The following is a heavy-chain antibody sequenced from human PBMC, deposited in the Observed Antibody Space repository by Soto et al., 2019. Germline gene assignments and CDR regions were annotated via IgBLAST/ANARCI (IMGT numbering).Heavy chain of an antibody. Sequence: QVQLQESGPGLVKPSQTLSLTCTVSGGSISSGGYYWSWIRQHPGKGLEWIGYIFYSGSTYYNPSLKSRLTISIDTSKNQFSLKLSSVTAADTAVYHCARIKFCGGDCYEDFWGQGTLVTVSS. D-gene: IGHD2-21*02. CDR2: IFYSGST. V-gene: IGHV4-31*03. CDR3: ARIKFCGGDCYEDF. CDR1: GGSISSGGYY. J-gene: IGHJ4*02.